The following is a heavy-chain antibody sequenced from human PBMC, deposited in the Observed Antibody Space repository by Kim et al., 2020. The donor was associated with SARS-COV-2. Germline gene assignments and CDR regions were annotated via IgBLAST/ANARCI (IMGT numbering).Heavy chain of an antibody. CDR1: GFTFSSYA. CDR3: AKDAAYSYAQGWVYYFDY. J-gene: IGHJ4*02. D-gene: IGHD5-18*01. Sequence: GGSLRLSCAASGFTFSSYAMSWVRQAPGKGLEWVSAISGSGGSTYYADSVKGRFTISRDNSKNTLYLQMNSLRAEDTAVYYCAKDAAYSYAQGWVYYFDYWGQGTLVTVSS. CDR2: ISGSGGST. V-gene: IGHV3-23*01.